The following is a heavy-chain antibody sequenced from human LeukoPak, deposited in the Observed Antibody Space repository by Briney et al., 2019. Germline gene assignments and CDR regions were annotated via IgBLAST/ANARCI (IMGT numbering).Heavy chain of an antibody. CDR2: IYSGGST. D-gene: IGHD5-12*01. Sequence: SGGSLRLSCAASGFTVSSNYMSWVRQAPGKGLEWVSVIYSGGSTFYADSVKGRFTISRDNSKNTLYLQMNSLRAEDTAVYYCARGRGYSGYSHWGQGTLVTVSS. CDR1: GFTVSSNY. CDR3: ARGRGYSGYSH. V-gene: IGHV3-53*01. J-gene: IGHJ4*02.